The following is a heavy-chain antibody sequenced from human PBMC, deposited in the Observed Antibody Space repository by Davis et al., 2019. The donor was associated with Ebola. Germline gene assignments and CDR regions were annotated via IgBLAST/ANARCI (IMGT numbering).Heavy chain of an antibody. CDR1: GYTFTSYA. CDR3: ARDHDYYYGMDV. V-gene: IGHV3-30*04. CDR2: ISYDGSNK. J-gene: IGHJ6*02. Sequence: SCKASGYTFTSYAMHWVRQAPGKGLEWVAVISYDGSNKYYADSVKGRFTISRDNSKNTLYLQMNSLRAEDTAVYYCARDHDYYYGMDVWGQGTTVTVSS.